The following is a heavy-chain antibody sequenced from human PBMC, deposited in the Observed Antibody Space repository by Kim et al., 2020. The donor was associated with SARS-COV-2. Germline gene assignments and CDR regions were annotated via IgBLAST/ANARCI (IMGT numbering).Heavy chain of an antibody. Sequence: GGSLRLSCAASGFTFSNAWMSWVRQAPGKGLEWVGRIKSKTDGGTTDYAAPVKGRFTISRDDSKNTLYLQMNSLKTEDTAVYYCTTTGTSSGYWESYYYYYGMDVWGQGTTVTVSS. V-gene: IGHV3-15*01. J-gene: IGHJ6*02. D-gene: IGHD3-22*01. CDR3: TTTGTSSGYWESYYYYYGMDV. CDR1: GFTFSNAW. CDR2: IKSKTDGGTT.